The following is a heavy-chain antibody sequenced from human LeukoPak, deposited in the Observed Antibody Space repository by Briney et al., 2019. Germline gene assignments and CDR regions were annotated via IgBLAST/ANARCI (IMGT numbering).Heavy chain of an antibody. CDR3: ARGDAGRESLDY. J-gene: IGHJ4*02. V-gene: IGHV4-61*01. D-gene: IGHD5-24*01. Sequence: KPSETLSLTCTVSGGSVSSGSYYWSWIRQPPGKGLEWIGYIYYSGSTNYNPSLKSRVTISVDTSKNQFSLKLSSVTAADTAVYYCARGDAGRESLDYWGQGTLVTVSS. CDR1: GGSVSSGSYY. CDR2: IYYSGST.